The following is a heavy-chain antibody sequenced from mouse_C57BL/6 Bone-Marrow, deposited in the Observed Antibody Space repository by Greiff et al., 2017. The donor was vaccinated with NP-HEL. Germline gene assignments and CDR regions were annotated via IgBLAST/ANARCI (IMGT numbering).Heavy chain of an antibody. V-gene: IGHV1-55*01. J-gene: IGHJ4*01. Sequence: QVQLQQPGAELVKPGASVKMSCKASGYTFTSYWITWVKQRPGQGLEWIGDIYPGSGSTNYNEKFKSKATLTVDTSSSTGYMQLSSLTSADSAVYYCARNYYGTRDYAMDYWGQGTSVTVSS. CDR2: IYPGSGST. CDR3: ARNYYGTRDYAMDY. CDR1: GYTFTSYW. D-gene: IGHD1-1*01.